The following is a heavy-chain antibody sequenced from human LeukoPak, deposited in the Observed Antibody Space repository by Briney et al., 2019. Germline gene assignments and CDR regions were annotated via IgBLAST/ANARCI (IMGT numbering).Heavy chain of an antibody. V-gene: IGHV5-51*01. Sequence: GGSLKISCKGSGYSFTSYWIGWVRQMPGKGLEWMGIIYPGDSDTRYSPSFQGQVTISADKSISTAYLQWSSLKASDTAMYYCARRGSLGGYDYCFDYWGQGTLVTVSS. CDR1: GYSFTSYW. CDR3: ARRGSLGGYDYCFDY. J-gene: IGHJ4*02. CDR2: IYPGDSDT. D-gene: IGHD5-12*01.